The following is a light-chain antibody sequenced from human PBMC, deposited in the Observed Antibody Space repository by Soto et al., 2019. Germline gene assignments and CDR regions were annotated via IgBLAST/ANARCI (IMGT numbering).Light chain of an antibody. V-gene: IGLV2-14*01. Sequence: QSALTQAASVSGYPGQSITISCTGTSSDVGGYNYVSWYQQHPGKAPKLMIYDVSNRPSGVSNRFSGSKSGNTASLTISGLQAEDEADYYCSSYTSSSTPGVFGGGTKLTVL. J-gene: IGLJ3*02. CDR3: SSYTSSSTPGV. CDR1: SSDVGGYNY. CDR2: DVS.